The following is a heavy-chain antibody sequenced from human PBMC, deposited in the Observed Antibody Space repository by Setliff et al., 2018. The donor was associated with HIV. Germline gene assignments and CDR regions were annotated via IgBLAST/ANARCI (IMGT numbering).Heavy chain of an antibody. J-gene: IGHJ4*02. Sequence: PSETLSLTCTVSGGSISSYYWSWIRQPPGKGLEWIGYIYYSGSTNYNPSLKSRLTITQHTSKNHFSLKLRSVHAADTAVYYCARWHPPYGFWEEDYWGQGILVTVSS. CDR1: GGSISSYY. CDR2: IYYSGST. CDR3: ARWHPPYGFWEEDY. V-gene: IGHV4-59*08. D-gene: IGHD3-10*01.